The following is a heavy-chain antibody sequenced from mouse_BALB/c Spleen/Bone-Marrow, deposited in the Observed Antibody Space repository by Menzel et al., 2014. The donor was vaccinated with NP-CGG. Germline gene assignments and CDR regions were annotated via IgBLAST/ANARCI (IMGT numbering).Heavy chain of an antibody. CDR3: ARNYGYGKSFAY. CDR2: IDPANGNT. Sequence: EVKLQESGAELVKPGASVKLSCTASGFNIKDTYMHWVKQRPEQGLEWIGRIDPANGNTKYDPKFQGKATITADTSSNTAYLQLSRLTSEDTDVYYCARNYGYGKSFAYWGQGTLVTVSA. J-gene: IGHJ3*01. D-gene: IGHD2-2*01. CDR1: GFNIKDTY. V-gene: IGHV14-3*02.